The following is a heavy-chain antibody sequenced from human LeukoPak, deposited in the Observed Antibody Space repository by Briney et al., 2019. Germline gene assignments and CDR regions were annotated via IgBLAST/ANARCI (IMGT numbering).Heavy chain of an antibody. CDR3: ARRLGSAADDAFDI. D-gene: IGHD3-16*01. CDR1: GYRFNNYW. J-gene: IGHJ3*02. Sequence: GESLKISCKGSGYRFNNYWIAWVRQLPGKGLEWMGIIYPGDSDTKYGPSFQGQVTLSADKSISTAYLQWSSLKASDTAIYYCARRLGSAADDAFDIWGQGTKVTVSS. CDR2: IYPGDSDT. V-gene: IGHV5-51*01.